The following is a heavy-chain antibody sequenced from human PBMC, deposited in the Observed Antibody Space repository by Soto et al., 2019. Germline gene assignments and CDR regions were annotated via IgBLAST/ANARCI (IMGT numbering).Heavy chain of an antibody. V-gene: IGHV4-34*01. CDR1: GGSFSGYY. Sequence: SETLSLTCAVYGGSFSGYYWSWIRQPPGKGLEWIGEINHSGSTNYNPSLKSRVTISVDTSKNQFSLKLSPVTAADTAVYYCARNPTDDYYYYYGMDVWGQGTTVTVSS. D-gene: IGHD2-21*02. CDR2: INHSGST. J-gene: IGHJ6*02. CDR3: ARNPTDDYYYYYGMDV.